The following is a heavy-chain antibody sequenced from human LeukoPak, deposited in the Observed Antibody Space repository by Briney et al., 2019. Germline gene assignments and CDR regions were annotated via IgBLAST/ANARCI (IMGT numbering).Heavy chain of an antibody. D-gene: IGHD3-22*01. J-gene: IGHJ3*02. CDR3: AKRVTGRGYHDSSGDAFDI. CDR1: GFTFSSYA. Sequence: AGGSLRLSCAASGFTFSSYAMSWVRQAPGKGLEWVSAISGSGGSTYYADSVKGRFTISRDNSKNTLYLQMNSLRAEDTAVYYCAKRVTGRGYHDSSGDAFDIWGQGTMVTVSS. V-gene: IGHV3-23*01. CDR2: ISGSGGST.